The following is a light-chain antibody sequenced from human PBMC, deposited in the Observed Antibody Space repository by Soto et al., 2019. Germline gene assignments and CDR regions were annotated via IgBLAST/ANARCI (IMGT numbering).Light chain of an antibody. Sequence: EIVLTPSPGTLSLSPVERATLSCRASQSVSSYLAWYQQKPGQAPRLLIYGVSSRATGIPDRFSGSGSGTDFTLTISRLEPEDFAVFYCQQYGSSLPWTFGQGTKVDIK. CDR1: QSVSSY. V-gene: IGKV3-20*01. CDR3: QQYGSSLPWT. CDR2: GVS. J-gene: IGKJ1*01.